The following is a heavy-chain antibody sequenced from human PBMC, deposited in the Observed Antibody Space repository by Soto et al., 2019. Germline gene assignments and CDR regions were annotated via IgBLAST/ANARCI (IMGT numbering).Heavy chain of an antibody. CDR2: ISSSSSTI. CDR1: GFTFSSYS. J-gene: IGHJ4*02. D-gene: IGHD6-19*01. V-gene: IGHV3-48*02. Sequence: PGGSLRLSCAASGFTFSSYSMNWVRQAPGKGLEWVSYISSSSSTIYYADSVKGRFTISRDNAKNSLYLQMNSLRDEDTAVYYCARELGGGIAVAGPIAVYFDYWGQGTLVTVSS. CDR3: ARELGGGIAVAGPIAVYFDY.